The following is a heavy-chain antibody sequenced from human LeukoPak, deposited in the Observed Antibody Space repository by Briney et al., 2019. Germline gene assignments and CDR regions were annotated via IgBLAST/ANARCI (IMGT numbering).Heavy chain of an antibody. D-gene: IGHD3-22*01. CDR3: ARAAGSGYSGLYFDY. CDR2: IYSGGST. V-gene: IGHV3-53*01. J-gene: IGHJ4*02. Sequence: PGGSLRLSCAASGFTVSSNCMSWVRQAPGKGLEGVSVIYSGGSTYYADSVKGRFTISRDNSKNTLYLQMNRLRAEDTAVYYCARAAGSGYSGLYFDYWGGRPLVTV. CDR1: GFTVSSNC.